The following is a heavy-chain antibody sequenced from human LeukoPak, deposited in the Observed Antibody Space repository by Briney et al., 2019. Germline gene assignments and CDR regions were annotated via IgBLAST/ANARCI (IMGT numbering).Heavy chain of an antibody. J-gene: IGHJ6*03. D-gene: IGHD3-10*01. CDR3: ASIIGYYYMDV. CDR1: GFTFSSYS. CDR2: ISSSSSTI. V-gene: IGHV3-48*01. Sequence: GGSLRLSCAASGFTFSSYSMNWVRQAPGKGLEWVSYISSSSSTIYYADSVKGRFTISRDNAKNSLYLQMNSLRAEDTAVYYCASIIGYYYMDVWGKGTTVTVSS.